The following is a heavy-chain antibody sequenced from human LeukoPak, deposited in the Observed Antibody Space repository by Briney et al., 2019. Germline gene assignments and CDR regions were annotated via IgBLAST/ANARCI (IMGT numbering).Heavy chain of an antibody. CDR1: GVSLSSYY. D-gene: IGHD5-12*01. V-gene: IGHV4-59*01. CDR2: IYYSGST. CDR3: ARHSDIVATIIDY. Sequence: SETLSLSCTVSGVSLSSYYWSWIRQPPGKGLEWIGYIYYSGSTNYKTTLKSGVTMSVDTTKNQYSLKLRSVPAANRAVYDCARHSDIVATIIDYWGQGTLATVS. J-gene: IGHJ4*02.